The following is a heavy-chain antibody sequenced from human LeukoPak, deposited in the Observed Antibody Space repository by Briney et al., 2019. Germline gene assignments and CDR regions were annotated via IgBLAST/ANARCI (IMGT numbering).Heavy chain of an antibody. CDR1: GFTVSSNY. V-gene: IGHV3-23*01. CDR2: ISGSGGST. D-gene: IGHD3-9*01. Sequence: GGSLRLSCAASGFTVSSNYMSWVRQAPGKGLEWVSAISGSGGSTYYADSVKGRFTISRDNSKNTLYLQMNSLRAEDTAVYYCAKVPYFDWLSYFDSWGQGTLVTVSS. CDR3: AKVPYFDWLSYFDS. J-gene: IGHJ4*02.